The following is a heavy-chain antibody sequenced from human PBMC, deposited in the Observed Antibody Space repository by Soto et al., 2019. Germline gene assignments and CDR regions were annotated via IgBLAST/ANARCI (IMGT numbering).Heavy chain of an antibody. CDR3: AGTGDRSGWCYWYFDL. D-gene: IGHD6-19*01. CDR2: IYYSGST. J-gene: IGHJ2*01. V-gene: IGHV4-59*01. CDR1: GGSISSYY. Sequence: QVQLQESGPGLVKPSETLSLTCTVSGGSISSYYWSWIRQPPGKGLEWLGYIYYSGSTNYNPSLKSGVTISVDTSKNQFSLKLSSVTAADTAVYYCAGTGDRSGWCYWYFDLWGRGTLVTVSS.